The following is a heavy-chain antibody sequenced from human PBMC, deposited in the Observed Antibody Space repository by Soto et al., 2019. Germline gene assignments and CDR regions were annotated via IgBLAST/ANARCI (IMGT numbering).Heavy chain of an antibody. V-gene: IGHV2-5*02. CDR3: ALALEIFGVVKDAFDI. J-gene: IGHJ3*02. CDR1: GFSLSTSGVG. CDR2: IYWDDDK. Sequence: SGPTLVKPTQTLTLTCTFSGFSLSTSGVGVGWIRQPPGKALEWLALIYWDDDKRYSPSLKSRLTITKDTSKNQVVLTMTNMDPVDTATYYCALALEIFGVVKDAFDIWGQGTMVTVSS. D-gene: IGHD3-3*01.